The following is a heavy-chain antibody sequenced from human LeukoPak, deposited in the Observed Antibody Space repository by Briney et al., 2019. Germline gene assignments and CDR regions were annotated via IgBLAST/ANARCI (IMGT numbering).Heavy chain of an antibody. CDR1: GFTFSSYA. Sequence: PGGSLRLSCAASGFTFSSYAMSWVRQAPGKGLEWVSAISGSGGSTYYADSVKGRFTISRDNSKNTLYLQMNSLRAEDTAVYYGAKNRAPNYYDSSGYFDYWGRGTLVTVSS. D-gene: IGHD3-22*01. CDR3: AKNRAPNYYDSSGYFDY. CDR2: ISGSGGST. J-gene: IGHJ4*02. V-gene: IGHV3-23*01.